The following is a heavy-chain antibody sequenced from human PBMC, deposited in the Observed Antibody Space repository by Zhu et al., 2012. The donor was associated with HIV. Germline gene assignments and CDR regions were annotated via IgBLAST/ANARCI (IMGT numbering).Heavy chain of an antibody. CDR2: IYYSGST. Sequence: QVQLQESGPGLVKPSETLSLTCTVSGGSISSHYWSWIRQPPGKGLEWIGYIYYSGSTNYNPSLKSRVTISVDTSKNQFSLKLSSVTAADTAVYYCARSSDYMIVVVITDYFDYWGQGTLVTVSS. D-gene: IGHD3-22*01. CDR3: ARSSDYMIVVVITDYFDY. CDR1: GGSISSHY. V-gene: IGHV4-59*11. J-gene: IGHJ4*02.